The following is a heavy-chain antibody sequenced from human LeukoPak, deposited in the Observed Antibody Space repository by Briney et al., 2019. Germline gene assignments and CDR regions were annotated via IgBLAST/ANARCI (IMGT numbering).Heavy chain of an antibody. CDR1: GYKFSNYW. J-gene: IGHJ3*01. V-gene: IGHV5-51*01. CDR3: ARPNITSYYDSRGYDGFDV. D-gene: IGHD3-22*01. Sequence: GESLKISCKGSGYKFSNYWIAWVRQMPGKGLEWMGIILPDDSDTRYSPSFQGQVTISADKSINMACLQWSRLNASDTAMYYCARPNITSYYDSRGYDGFDVWGQGTMVTVSS. CDR2: ILPDDSDT.